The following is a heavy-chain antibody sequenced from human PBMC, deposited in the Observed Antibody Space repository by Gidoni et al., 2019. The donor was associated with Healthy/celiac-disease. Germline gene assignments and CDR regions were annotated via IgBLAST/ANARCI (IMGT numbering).Heavy chain of an antibody. J-gene: IGHJ4*02. V-gene: IGHV4-30-2*01. Sequence: QLQLQESGSGLVKPSQTLSLTCAVSGGSISSGGYSWRWIRQPPGKGLEWIGYIYHSGSTYYNPSLKSRVTISVDRSKNQFSLKLSSVTAADTAVYYCARGGYCSSTSCYLDFDYWGQGTLVTVSS. CDR1: GGSISSGGYS. CDR2: IYHSGST. D-gene: IGHD2-2*01. CDR3: ARGGYCSSTSCYLDFDY.